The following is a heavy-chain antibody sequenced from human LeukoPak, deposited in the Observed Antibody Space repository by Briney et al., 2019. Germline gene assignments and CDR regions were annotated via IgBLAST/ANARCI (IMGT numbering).Heavy chain of an antibody. J-gene: IGHJ6*03. D-gene: IGHD3-10*01. CDR2: ISGSSGFT. CDR1: GFTFSSYG. CDR3: ARVTWGFGEFPSHYMDV. V-gene: IGHV3-23*01. Sequence: GGSLRLSCAASGFTFSSYGMSWVRQAPGKGLEWVSGISGSSGFTYYADSVKGRFTISRDNSKNTLYLQMHSLRAEDTAVYYCARVTWGFGEFPSHYMDVWGKGSTVTISS.